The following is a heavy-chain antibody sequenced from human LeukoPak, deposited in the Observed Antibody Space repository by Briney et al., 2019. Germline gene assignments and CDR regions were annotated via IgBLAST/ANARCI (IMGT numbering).Heavy chain of an antibody. CDR1: GFTFSSYA. Sequence: GRSLRLSCAASGFTFSSYAMHWVRQAPGKGLEWVAVISYDGSNKYYADSVKGRFTDSRDNSKNTLYLQMNSLRADDTAVYYCAREILRDGSYLIEDWGQGILVTVSS. J-gene: IGHJ4*02. V-gene: IGHV3-30-3*01. D-gene: IGHD1-26*01. CDR2: ISYDGSNK. CDR3: AREILRDGSYLIED.